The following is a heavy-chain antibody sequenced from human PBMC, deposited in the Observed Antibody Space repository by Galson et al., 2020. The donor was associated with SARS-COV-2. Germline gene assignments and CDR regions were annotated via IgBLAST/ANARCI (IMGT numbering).Heavy chain of an antibody. CDR3: ARAGILMPPARDC. D-gene: IGHD2-15*01. CDR1: GFTFSDYY. J-gene: IGHJ4*02. Sequence: GGSLRLSCAASGFTFSDYYMDWVRQAPGKGLEWVGRTRNKANNYTTQYAAFVKGRFSISRDHSKNSLYLQMNNLETEDTAVYYCARAGILMPPARDCWGQGTLVTVSS. CDR2: TRNKANNYTT. V-gene: IGHV3-72*01.